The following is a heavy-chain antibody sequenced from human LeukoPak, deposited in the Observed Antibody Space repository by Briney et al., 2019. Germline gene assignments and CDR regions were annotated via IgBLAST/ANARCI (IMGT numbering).Heavy chain of an antibody. D-gene: IGHD3-22*01. J-gene: IGHJ4*02. V-gene: IGHV4-39*01. CDR1: GGTMSSSSYY. Sequence: SETLSLTCTVSGGTMSSSSYYWGWIRQSPGKGLEWIANIYYSGTTYYNPSLKSRVTISVDTSKNQFSLKLSSVTAADTAVYYCARSFYYDGSCYWGFDFWGQGTLVTVSS. CDR3: ARSFYYDGSCYWGFDF. CDR2: IYYSGTT.